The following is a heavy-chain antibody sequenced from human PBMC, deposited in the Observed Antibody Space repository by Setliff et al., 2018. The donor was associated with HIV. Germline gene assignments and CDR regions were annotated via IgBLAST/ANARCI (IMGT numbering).Heavy chain of an antibody. Sequence: PGGSLRLSCAASGFAFVGAEIHWVRQASGKGLEWCGRIRNKFNSLATQYGESLEGRFTISRDDSKNTAYLQMRSLKTYDTAVYFCATNVRVPGSSLDSWGPGSLVTVSS. J-gene: IGHJ1*01. V-gene: IGHV3-73*01. D-gene: IGHD6-19*01. CDR2: IRNKFNSLAT. CDR3: ATNVRVPGSSLDS. CDR1: GFAFVGAE.